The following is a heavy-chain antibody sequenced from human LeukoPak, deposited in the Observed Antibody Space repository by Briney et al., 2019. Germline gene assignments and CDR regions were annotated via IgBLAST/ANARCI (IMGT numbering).Heavy chain of an antibody. D-gene: IGHD4-17*01. CDR3: ARGPDYTVTFDY. CDR1: GGSISSSSYY. J-gene: IGHJ4*02. V-gene: IGHV4-39*07. CDR2: IYYSGST. Sequence: SETLSLTCTVSGGSISSSSYYWGWIRQPPGKGLEWIGSIYYSGSTYYNPSLKSRVTISVDTSKNQFSLKLSSVTAADTAVYYCARGPDYTVTFDYWGQGTLVTVSS.